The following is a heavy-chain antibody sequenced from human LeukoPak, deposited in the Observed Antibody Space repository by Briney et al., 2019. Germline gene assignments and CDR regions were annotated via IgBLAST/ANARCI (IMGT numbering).Heavy chain of an antibody. Sequence: GRSLRLSCAASGFTFNSNAMLCLRQAPGKALEWVAIISFDGSNEYYADSVRGPFTISRDNSNNTLSLQMNNLRPGDTAVYYCARDFDYVWGNPDYWGRGTLVIVSS. CDR3: ARDFDYVWGNPDY. V-gene: IGHV3-30-3*01. CDR2: ISFDGSNE. D-gene: IGHD3-16*01. J-gene: IGHJ4*02. CDR1: GFTFNSNA.